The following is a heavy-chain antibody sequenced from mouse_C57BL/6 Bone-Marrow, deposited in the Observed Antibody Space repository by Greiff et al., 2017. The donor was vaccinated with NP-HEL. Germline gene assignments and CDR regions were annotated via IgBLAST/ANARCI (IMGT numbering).Heavy chain of an antibody. CDR1: GYAFTNYL. J-gene: IGHJ4*01. CDR2: INPGSGGT. CDR3: ARWLLDYAMDY. V-gene: IGHV1-54*01. Sequence: VQLVESGAELVRPGTSVKVSCKASGYAFTNYLIEWVKQRPGQGLEWIGVINPGSGGTNYNEKFKGKATLTADKSSSTAYMQLSSLTSEDSAVYFCARWLLDYAMDYWGQGTSVTVSS. D-gene: IGHD2-3*01.